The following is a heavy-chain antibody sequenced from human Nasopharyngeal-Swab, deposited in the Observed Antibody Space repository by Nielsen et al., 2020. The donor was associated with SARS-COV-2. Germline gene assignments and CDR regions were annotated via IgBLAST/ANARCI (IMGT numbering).Heavy chain of an antibody. J-gene: IGHJ4*02. CDR3: AKAGGITMIVVVRRYYFDY. Sequence: GESLKISCAASGFTFSSYAMSWVRQAPGRGLEWVSAISGSGGSTYYADSVKGRFTISRDNSKNTLDLQMNSLRAEDTAVYYCAKAGGITMIVVVRRYYFDYWSQGTLVTVSS. D-gene: IGHD3-22*01. V-gene: IGHV3-23*01. CDR1: GFTFSSYA. CDR2: ISGSGGST.